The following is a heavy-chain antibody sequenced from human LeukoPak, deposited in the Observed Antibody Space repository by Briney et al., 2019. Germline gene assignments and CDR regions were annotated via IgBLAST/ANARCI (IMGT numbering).Heavy chain of an antibody. CDR3: ARLTYYYDSSGRRYNWFDP. V-gene: IGHV1-46*01. CDR2: INPSGGST. CDR1: GYTFTSYY. Sequence: ASVKVSCKASGYTFTSYYMHWVRPAPGQGLEWMGIINPSGGSTSYAQKFQGRVTMTRDTSTSTVYMELSSLRSEDTAVYYCARLTYYYDSSGRRYNWFDPWGQGTLVTVSS. J-gene: IGHJ5*02. D-gene: IGHD3-22*01.